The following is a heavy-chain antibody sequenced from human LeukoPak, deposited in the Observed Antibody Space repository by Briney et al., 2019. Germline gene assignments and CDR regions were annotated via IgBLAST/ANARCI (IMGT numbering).Heavy chain of an antibody. CDR2: IKQDGSEK. J-gene: IGHJ3*02. V-gene: IGHV3-7*05. D-gene: IGHD2/OR15-2a*01. CDR3: ARGNFSAYDI. CDR1: GFAFSRHW. Sequence: GGSLRLSCAASGFAFSRHWMSWVRQAPGKGLEWVANIKQDGSEKYYVDSVKGRFTISRDNAKNSLYLQMNSLRAEDTAVYYCARGNFSAYDIWGQGTMVTVSS.